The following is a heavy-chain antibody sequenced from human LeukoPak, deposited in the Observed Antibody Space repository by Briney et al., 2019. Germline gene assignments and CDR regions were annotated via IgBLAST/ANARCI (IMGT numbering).Heavy chain of an antibody. V-gene: IGHV3-23*01. CDR1: GFTFSNKA. CDR3: ARESGGDWGYFDD. J-gene: IGHJ4*02. CDR2: TTQSGESS. D-gene: IGHD2-21*02. Sequence: PGGSLRLSCVASGFTFSNKAMSWVRQAPGVGLEWVTSTTQSGESSGYADSVKGRFTISRDNSKNTLFLQMDSLRVEDTAIYYCARESGGDWGYFDDWGQGTLVTVSS.